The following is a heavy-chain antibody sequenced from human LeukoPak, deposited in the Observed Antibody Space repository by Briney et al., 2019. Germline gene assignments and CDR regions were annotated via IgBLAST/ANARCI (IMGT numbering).Heavy chain of an antibody. J-gene: IGHJ3*02. CDR1: GGSISSGGYY. CDR2: IYYSGST. CDR3: ARERDDSSGYGAFDI. D-gene: IGHD3-22*01. V-gene: IGHV4-31*03. Sequence: SQTLSLTCTVSGGSISSGGYYWSWIRQHPGKGLEWIVYIYYSGSTYYNPSLKSRVTISVDTSKNQFSLKLSSVTAADTAVYYCARERDDSSGYGAFDIWGQGTMVTVSS.